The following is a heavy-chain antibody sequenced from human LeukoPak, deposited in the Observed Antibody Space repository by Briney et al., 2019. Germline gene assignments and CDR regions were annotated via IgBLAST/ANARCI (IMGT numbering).Heavy chain of an antibody. J-gene: IGHJ4*02. D-gene: IGHD3-22*01. Sequence: SQTLSLTCTVSGGSISSGSYYWSWIRQPAGKGLEWIGRIYTSGSTNYNPSLKSRVTISVDTSKNQFSLKLSSVTAADTAVYYCARDSNSMIVDYWGQGTLVTVPS. V-gene: IGHV4-61*02. CDR2: IYTSGST. CDR1: GGSISSGSYY. CDR3: ARDSNSMIVDY.